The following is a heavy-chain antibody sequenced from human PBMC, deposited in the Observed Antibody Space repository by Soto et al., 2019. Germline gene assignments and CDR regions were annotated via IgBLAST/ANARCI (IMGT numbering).Heavy chain of an antibody. J-gene: IGHJ4*02. D-gene: IGHD6-19*01. CDR1: GFSFSSYA. Sequence: GGSLRLSCAASGFSFSSYALNWVRQAPGRGLEWVSGINNGGDSTNYAASLRGRFTISRDNPKKTLYLQMNSLRAEDTAVYFCAGGTYGNGWDYWGQGTLVTVSS. V-gene: IGHV3-23*01. CDR3: AGGTYGNGWDY. CDR2: INNGGDST.